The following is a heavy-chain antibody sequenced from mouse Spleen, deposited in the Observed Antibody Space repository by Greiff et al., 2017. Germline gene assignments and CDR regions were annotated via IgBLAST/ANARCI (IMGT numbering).Heavy chain of an antibody. CDR2: INSNGGST. D-gene: IGHD2-2*01. CDR3: ARDGGYDDYFDY. CDR1: GFTFSSYG. Sequence: EVKLMESGGGLVQPGGSLKLSCAASGFTFSSYGMSWVRQTPDKRLELVATINSNGGSTYYPDSVKGRFTISRDNAKNTLYLQMSSLKSEDTAMYYCARDGGYDDYFDYWGQGTTLTVSS. J-gene: IGHJ2*01. V-gene: IGHV5-6-3*01.